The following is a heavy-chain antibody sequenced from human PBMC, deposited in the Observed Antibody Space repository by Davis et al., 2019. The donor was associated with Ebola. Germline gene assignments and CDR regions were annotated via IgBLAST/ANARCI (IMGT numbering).Heavy chain of an antibody. V-gene: IGHV3-23*01. CDR1: GFGFSIFA. J-gene: IGHJ3*01. CDR3: VKDTSSIWFDV. D-gene: IGHD6-13*01. Sequence: GGSLRLSCAASGFGFSIFAMTWVRQAPGKGLEWVSAISGSGGSTYYADSVKGRFTISRDSSKNTLYLQMNSLRVEDTAIYYCVKDTSSIWFDVWGQGTTVTVSS. CDR2: ISGSGGST.